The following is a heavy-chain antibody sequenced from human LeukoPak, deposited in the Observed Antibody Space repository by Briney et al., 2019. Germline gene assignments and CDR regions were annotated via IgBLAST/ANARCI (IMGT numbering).Heavy chain of an antibody. CDR1: GFTFSSYE. J-gene: IGHJ4*02. CDR3: ARDTYYYDSSGYHIMDY. D-gene: IGHD3-22*01. V-gene: IGHV3-48*03. CDR2: ISSSGSTI. Sequence: GWSLRLSCAASGFTFSSYEMNWVRQAPGKGLEWVSYISSSGSTIYYADSVKGRFTISRDNAKNSLYLQMNSLRAEDTAVYYCARDTYYYDSSGYHIMDYWGQGTLVTVSS.